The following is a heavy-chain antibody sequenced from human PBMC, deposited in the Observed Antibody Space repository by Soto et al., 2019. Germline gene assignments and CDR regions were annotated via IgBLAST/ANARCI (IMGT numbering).Heavy chain of an antibody. CDR1: GGTFSSYA. CDR3: ARGRTGGGWGYYFDY. Sequence: QVQLVQSGAKVKKPGSSVKVSCKASGGTFSSYAIDWVRQAPGQGLEWMGGIIPIFGTADYAQKFQGRVTITADESTSTAYMELSSLRSEDTAVYYCARGRTGGGWGYYFDYWGQGTLVTVSS. D-gene: IGHD3-16*01. J-gene: IGHJ4*02. CDR2: IIPIFGTA. V-gene: IGHV1-69*12.